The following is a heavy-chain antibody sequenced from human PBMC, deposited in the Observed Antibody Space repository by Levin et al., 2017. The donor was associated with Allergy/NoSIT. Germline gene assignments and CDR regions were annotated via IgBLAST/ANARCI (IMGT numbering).Heavy chain of an antibody. J-gene: IGHJ4*02. CDR1: GFSFSKLA. Sequence: GESLKISCAASGFSFSKLAMSWVRQAPGKGLEWVSTFSASGPYYADSVKGRFTISRDNSRNTLSLEMNNLRDEDTAVYYCAKDHESMGYPTFDCWGQGTQVTVSS. D-gene: IGHD3-22*01. CDR3: AKDHESMGYPTFDC. V-gene: IGHV3-23*01. CDR2: FSASGP.